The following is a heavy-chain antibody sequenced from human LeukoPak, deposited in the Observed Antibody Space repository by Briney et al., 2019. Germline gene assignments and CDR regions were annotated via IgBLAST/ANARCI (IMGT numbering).Heavy chain of an antibody. CDR3: AKSPSYYYGSGSYPAY. Sequence: GGSLRLSCAASGFTFSSYAMSWVRQAPGKGLEWVSAISGSGGSTYYADSVKGRFTISRDNSKNTLYLQMSSLRAEDTAVYYCAKSPSYYYGSGSYPAYWGQGTLVTVSS. CDR2: ISGSGGST. D-gene: IGHD3-10*01. CDR1: GFTFSSYA. V-gene: IGHV3-23*01. J-gene: IGHJ4*02.